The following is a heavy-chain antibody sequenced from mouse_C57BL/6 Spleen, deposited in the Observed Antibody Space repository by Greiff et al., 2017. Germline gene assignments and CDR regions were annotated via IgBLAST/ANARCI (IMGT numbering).Heavy chain of an antibody. V-gene: IGHV1-80*01. CDR2: IYPGDGDT. D-gene: IGHD1-1*01. Sequence: QVQLQQSGAELVKPGASVKISCKASGYAFSSYWMNWVKQRPGKGLEWIGQIYPGDGDTNYNGKFKGKATLTADKSSSTAYMQLSSLTPEDSAVYFCARSSGSSSFDYWGQGTTLTVSS. J-gene: IGHJ2*01. CDR3: ARSSGSSSFDY. CDR1: GYAFSSYW.